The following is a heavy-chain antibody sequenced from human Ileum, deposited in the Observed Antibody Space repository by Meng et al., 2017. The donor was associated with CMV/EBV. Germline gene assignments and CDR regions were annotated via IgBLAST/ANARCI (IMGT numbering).Heavy chain of an antibody. CDR1: GGSISSGDYY. V-gene: IGHV4-30-4*08. Sequence: QVQLPESGPGLVKPSQTLSLPCTVSGGSISSGDYYWTWICQPPGKGLEWIGYIYYSGTTYYNPSLKSRVSISVDTSRNQFSLQLSSVTAADTAVYYCARRSSGLFDYWGQGILVTVSS. CDR3: ARRSSGLFDY. J-gene: IGHJ4*02. CDR2: IYYSGTT. D-gene: IGHD6-13*01.